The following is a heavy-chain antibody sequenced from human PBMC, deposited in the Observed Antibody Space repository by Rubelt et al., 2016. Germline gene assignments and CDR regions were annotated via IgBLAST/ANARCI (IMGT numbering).Heavy chain of an antibody. V-gene: IGHV1-46*01. D-gene: IGHD1-7*01. CDR2: INPSGGST. CDR1: GYTFTSYY. Sequence: QVQLVQSGAEVKKPGASVKVSCKASGYTFTSYYMHWMRQPPGQGLEWMGIINPSGGSTSYAQKFQGRVTMTRDTSISTAYMELSRLRSDDTAVYYCARDWYNWNLGWFDPWGQGTLVTVSS. CDR3: ARDWYNWNLGWFDP. J-gene: IGHJ5*02.